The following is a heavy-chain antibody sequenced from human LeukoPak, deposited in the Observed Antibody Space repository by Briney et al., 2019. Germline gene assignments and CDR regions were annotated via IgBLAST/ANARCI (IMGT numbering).Heavy chain of an antibody. V-gene: IGHV3-21*01. CDR1: GFTFSSYS. CDR2: ISSSSSYI. Sequence: GGSLRLSCAASGFTFSSYSMNWVRQAPGKGLEWVSSISSSSSYIYYADSVKGRFTISRDNAKNSLYLQMNSLRAEDTAVYYCAREGPRGIVGAYYNAFDFWGQGTVVTVSS. D-gene: IGHD1-26*01. CDR3: AREGPRGIVGAYYNAFDF. J-gene: IGHJ3*01.